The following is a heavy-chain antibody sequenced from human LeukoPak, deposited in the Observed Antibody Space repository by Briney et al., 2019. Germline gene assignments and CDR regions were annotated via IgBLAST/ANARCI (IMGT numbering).Heavy chain of an antibody. V-gene: IGHV3-23*01. D-gene: IGHD5-18*01. CDR3: AKLGYTWIQLWLPGY. Sequence: PGGSLRLSCAASGFTFRSYWMHWVRQAPGKGLEWVSAISGSGGSTCYADSVKGRFTISRDNSKNTLYLQMNSLRAEDTAVYYCAKLGYTWIQLWLPGYWGQGTLVTVSS. J-gene: IGHJ4*02. CDR1: GFTFRSYW. CDR2: ISGSGGST.